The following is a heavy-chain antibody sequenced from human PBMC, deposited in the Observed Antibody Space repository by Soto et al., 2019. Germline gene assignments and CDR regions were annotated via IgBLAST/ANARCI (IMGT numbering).Heavy chain of an antibody. D-gene: IGHD4-17*01. J-gene: IGHJ5*02. CDR1: GGSISSRGYY. Sequence: QVQLQESGPGLVKPSQTLSLTCTVSGGSISSRGYYWSWIRQHPEKGLEWIGNIYYSGGTYYNPSLKSRLTISIDTSNNQYSLNLTSVTAADTAIYYCARAAYGAYGRLTGVDPWGQGTLVTVSS. V-gene: IGHV4-31*03. CDR2: IYYSGGT. CDR3: ARAAYGAYGRLTGVDP.